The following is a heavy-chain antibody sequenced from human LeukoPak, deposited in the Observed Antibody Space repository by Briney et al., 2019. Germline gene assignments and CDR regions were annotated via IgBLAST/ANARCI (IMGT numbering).Heavy chain of an antibody. CDR2: ISGSGGST. D-gene: IGHD6-6*01. Sequence: GGSLRLSCAASGFTFSIYAMSWVRQAPGKGLEWVSGISGSGGSTYYADSVKGRFTISRDNSKNTLYLQMNSLRAEDTAIYYLAKPYGAARTALDHWGQGTLVTVSS. J-gene: IGHJ5*02. CDR1: GFTFSIYA. V-gene: IGHV3-23*01. CDR3: AKPYGAARTALDH.